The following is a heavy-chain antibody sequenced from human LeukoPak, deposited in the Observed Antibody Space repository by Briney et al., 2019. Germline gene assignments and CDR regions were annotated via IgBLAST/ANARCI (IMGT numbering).Heavy chain of an antibody. Sequence: PGGSLRLSCTASGHTFSTSGFDWVRPAPGKGLEWVAPIGPTGSDRYHADSIKGRFTMSSDKTNNFLYLQINSLRAADTAVYYCATETNGRHYDYWGQGTLLTVSS. J-gene: IGHJ4*02. CDR3: ATETNGRHYDY. CDR1: GHTFSTSG. D-gene: IGHD1-14*01. V-gene: IGHV3-21*06. CDR2: IGPTGSDR.